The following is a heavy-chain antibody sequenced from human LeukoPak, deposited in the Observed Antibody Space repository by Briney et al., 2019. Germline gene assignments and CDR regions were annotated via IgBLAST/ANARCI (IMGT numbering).Heavy chain of an antibody. CDR1: AGSISSSSYY. J-gene: IGHJ6*03. D-gene: IGHD3-10*01. Sequence: SSETLSLTCTVYAGSISSSSYYWGWIRQPPGKGLEWIGSIYYSGSTYYNPSLKSRVTISVDTSKNQFPLKLSSVTAADTAVYYCARLGSGRTHYYYYMDVWGKGTTVTVSS. V-gene: IGHV4-39*01. CDR2: IYYSGST. CDR3: ARLGSGRTHYYYYMDV.